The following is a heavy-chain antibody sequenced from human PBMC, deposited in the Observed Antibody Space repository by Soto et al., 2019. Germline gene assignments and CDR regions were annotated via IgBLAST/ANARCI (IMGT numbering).Heavy chain of an antibody. CDR1: GGTFSSYA. J-gene: IGHJ6*02. V-gene: IGHV1-69*13. CDR2: IIPIFGTA. D-gene: IGHD3-10*01. Sequence: GAPVKVSCKASGGTFSSYAISWVRQAPGQGLEWMGGIIPIFGTANYAQKFQGRVTITADESTSTAYMELSSLRSEDTAVYYCARVVRGGHYYYYYGMDVWGQGTTVTVSS. CDR3: ARVVRGGHYYYYYGMDV.